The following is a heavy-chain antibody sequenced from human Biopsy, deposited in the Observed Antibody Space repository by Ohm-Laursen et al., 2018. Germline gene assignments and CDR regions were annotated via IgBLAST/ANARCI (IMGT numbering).Heavy chain of an antibody. J-gene: IGHJ4*02. V-gene: IGHV4-59*07. CDR2: VYYNGNT. Sequence: SDTLSLTCTVSRDSISNYYWTWIRQAPGKGLEWIGYVYYNGNTNYSPSLKSRATISLDTSKDRFSLRLSSVTAADTAVYYCALGGGSYVNFDYWGQGTLVTVSS. D-gene: IGHD1-26*01. CDR1: RDSISNYY. CDR3: ALGGGSYVNFDY.